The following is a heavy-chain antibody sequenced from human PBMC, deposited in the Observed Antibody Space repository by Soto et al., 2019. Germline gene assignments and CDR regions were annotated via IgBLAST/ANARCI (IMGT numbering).Heavy chain of an antibody. Sequence: PSETLSLTCTVTGASVINDYWNWIRQPPGKGLEWNGFVYDSGSTSYNSSLKSRLTISVDTSKNQFSLKLSSVTAADTAVYYCVRQVGATGSYSYAVWGQGTMVTVSS. D-gene: IGHD1-26*01. CDR3: VRQVGATGSYSYAV. CDR2: VYDSGST. J-gene: IGHJ3*01. CDR1: GASVINDY. V-gene: IGHV4-59*02.